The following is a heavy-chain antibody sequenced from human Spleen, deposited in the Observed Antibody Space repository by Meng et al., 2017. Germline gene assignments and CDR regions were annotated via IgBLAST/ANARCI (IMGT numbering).Heavy chain of an antibody. D-gene: IGHD2-2*01. CDR3: ARDSPQLTYYYYGMDV. Sequence: GESLKISCAASGFTFRSYGMNWVRQAPGKGLEWVSYISSSGSTIYYADSVKGRFTISRDNAKNSLYLQMNSLRAEDTAVYYCARDSPQLTYYYYGMDVWGQGTTVTVSS. CDR2: ISSSGSTI. J-gene: IGHJ6*02. V-gene: IGHV3-48*03. CDR1: GFTFRSYG.